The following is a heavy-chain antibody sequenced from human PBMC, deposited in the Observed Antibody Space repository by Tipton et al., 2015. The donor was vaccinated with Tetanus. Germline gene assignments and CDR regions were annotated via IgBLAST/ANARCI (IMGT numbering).Heavy chain of an antibody. CDR2: INPNSGGT. Sequence: QLVQSGPEVKKPGASVKVSCKASGYTFTGYYVHWVRQAPGQGLEWMGRINPNSGGTNSAQKFQGRVTLTGDTSISTAYMELSRLISDDTAVYYCARATDYVSGWDIHYAMDVWGQGTTVTVSS. J-gene: IGHJ6*02. CDR1: GYTFTGYY. D-gene: IGHD6-19*01. CDR3: ARATDYVSGWDIHYAMDV. V-gene: IGHV1-2*06.